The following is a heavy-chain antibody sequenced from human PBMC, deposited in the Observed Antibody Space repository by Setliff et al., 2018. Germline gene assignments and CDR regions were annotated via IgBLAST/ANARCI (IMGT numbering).Heavy chain of an antibody. D-gene: IGHD2-2*01. V-gene: IGHV4-31*03. CDR2: IYYSGST. Sequence: SETLSLTCTVSGGSISSGGYYWSWIRQHPGKGLEWIGYIYYSGSTYYNPSLKSRVTVSVDTSKNQFSLKLSSVTAADTAVYYCARVARLVLSRNAFDIWGQGTLVTVSS. J-gene: IGHJ3*02. CDR1: GGSISSGGYY. CDR3: ARVARLVLSRNAFDI.